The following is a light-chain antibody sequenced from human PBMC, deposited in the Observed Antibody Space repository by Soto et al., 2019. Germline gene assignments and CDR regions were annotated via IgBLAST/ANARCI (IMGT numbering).Light chain of an antibody. CDR1: SSNIGSNT. J-gene: IGLJ1*01. CDR2: NAG. V-gene: IGLV1-44*01. CDR3: SGWDNSLNGYV. Sequence: QSVLTQPLSASASPGQRVTISCAGVSSNIGSNTVAWYHHLPPTAPPRLIFNAGPRPSGGPVRFSGSKSGTSASLAISGLQSEDEADYYCSGWDNSLNGYVFGPGTKVTVL.